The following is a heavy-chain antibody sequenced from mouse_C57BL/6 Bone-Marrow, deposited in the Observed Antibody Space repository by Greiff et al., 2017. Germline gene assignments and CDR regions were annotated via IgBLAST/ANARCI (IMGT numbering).Heavy chain of an antibody. V-gene: IGHV1-63*01. CDR1: GYTFTNYW. D-gene: IGHD2-5*01. Sequence: QVQLQQSGAELVRPGTSVKMSCKASGYTFTNYWIGWAKQRPGHGLEWIGDIYPGGGYTNYNEKFKGKATLTADKSSSTAYMQFSSLTSEDSAIYYCARSGYSNYWEWFAYWGQGTLVTVSA. CDR3: ARSGYSNYWEWFAY. J-gene: IGHJ3*01. CDR2: IYPGGGYT.